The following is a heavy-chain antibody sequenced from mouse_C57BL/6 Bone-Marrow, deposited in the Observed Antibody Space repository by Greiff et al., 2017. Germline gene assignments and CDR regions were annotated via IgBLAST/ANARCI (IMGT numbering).Heavy chain of an antibody. Sequence: VQLQQSGPELVKPGASVKISCKASGYTFTDYYMNWVKQSHGKSLEWIGDINPNNGGTSYNQKFKGKATLTVDKSSSTAYMELRSLTSEDSAVYYCAFYYSNPYYYARDYWGQGTSVTVSS. CDR3: AFYYSNPYYYARDY. D-gene: IGHD2-5*01. CDR2: INPNNGGT. V-gene: IGHV1-26*01. CDR1: GYTFTDYY. J-gene: IGHJ4*01.